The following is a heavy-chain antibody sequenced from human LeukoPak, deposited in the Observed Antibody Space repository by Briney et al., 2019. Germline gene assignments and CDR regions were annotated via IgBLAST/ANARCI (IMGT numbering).Heavy chain of an antibody. CDR3: AREWNYYAFDI. D-gene: IGHD1-7*01. V-gene: IGHV4-59*12. CDR2: IYYSGST. CDR1: GGSIRSYF. J-gene: IGHJ3*02. Sequence: PSETLSLTCTVSGGSIRSYFWSWIRQPPGKGLEWIGSIYYSGSTYYNPSLRSRVTISVGTSKNQFSLKLRSMTAADTAVYYCAREWNYYAFDIWGQGTMVTVSS.